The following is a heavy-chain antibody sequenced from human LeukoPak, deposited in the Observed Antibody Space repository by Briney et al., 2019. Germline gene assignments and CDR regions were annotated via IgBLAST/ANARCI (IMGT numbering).Heavy chain of an antibody. CDR2: INPNSGGT. Sequence: GASVKVSCKASGYTFTGYYMHWVRQAPGQGLEWMGWINPNSGGTNYAQKFQGRVTMTRDTSISTAYMELSRLRSDDTAVYYCARKRMVRGVPFDPWGQGTLVTVSS. J-gene: IGHJ5*02. CDR3: ARKRMVRGVPFDP. D-gene: IGHD3-10*01. V-gene: IGHV1-2*02. CDR1: GYTFTGYY.